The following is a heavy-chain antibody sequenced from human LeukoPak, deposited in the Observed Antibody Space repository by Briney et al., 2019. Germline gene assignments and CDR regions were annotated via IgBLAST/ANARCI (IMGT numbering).Heavy chain of an antibody. V-gene: IGHV3-23*01. CDR1: GFTLSTYA. CDR2: TSSSDAGT. Sequence: GGSLRLSCAASGFTLSTYAMSWVRQTPGKGLEWVAATSSSDAGTYHADSVRGRFTISRDNSKNTLYLQMNSLRAEDTAVYYCAKDLSGAVAGSYYYYYMDVWGKGTTVTISS. J-gene: IGHJ6*03. D-gene: IGHD6-19*01. CDR3: AKDLSGAVAGSYYYYYMDV.